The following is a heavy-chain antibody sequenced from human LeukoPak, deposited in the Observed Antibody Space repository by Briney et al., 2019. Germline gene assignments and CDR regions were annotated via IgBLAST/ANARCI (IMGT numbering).Heavy chain of an antibody. CDR1: GFTISDHY. J-gene: IGHJ4*02. CDR3: ARGQLWLPPY. Sequence: GGSLRLSCAASGFTISDHYMSWTRQTPGKGLDWVSYISSSSSTIYYADSVKGRFTISRDNAKNSLYLQMNSLRAEDTAVYYCARGQLWLPPYWGQGTLVTVSS. V-gene: IGHV3-11*04. D-gene: IGHD5-18*01. CDR2: ISSSSSTI.